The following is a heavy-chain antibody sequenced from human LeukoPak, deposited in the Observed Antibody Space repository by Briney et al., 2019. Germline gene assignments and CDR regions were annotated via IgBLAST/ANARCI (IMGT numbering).Heavy chain of an antibody. D-gene: IGHD6-19*01. CDR2: INSDGTTT. V-gene: IGHV3-74*01. CDR1: GFTFSTYW. CDR3: ARAGWYRWXY. Sequence: QPGGSLRLSCAASGFTFSTYWMHWVRQAPGKGLEWVSRINSDGTTTNYADSVKGRFTISRDNAKNTLYLQMNTLRVEDTAVYYCARAGWYRWXYWGQGTLVT. J-gene: IGHJ4*02.